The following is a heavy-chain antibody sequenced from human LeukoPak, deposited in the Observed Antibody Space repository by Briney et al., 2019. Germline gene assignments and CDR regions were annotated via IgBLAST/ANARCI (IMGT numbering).Heavy chain of an antibody. J-gene: IGHJ1*01. CDR2: INHSGST. CDR1: GGSFSGYY. D-gene: IGHD3-16*02. V-gene: IGHV4-34*01. Sequence: SETLSLTCAVYGGSFSGYYWSWIRQPPGKGLEWIGKINHSGSTNYNPSLKSRVTISVDTSKNQFSLKLSSVTAADTAVYYCARGSRDYIWGSYRYTLAEYFQHWGQGTLVTVSS. CDR3: ARGSRDYIWGSYRYTLAEYFQH.